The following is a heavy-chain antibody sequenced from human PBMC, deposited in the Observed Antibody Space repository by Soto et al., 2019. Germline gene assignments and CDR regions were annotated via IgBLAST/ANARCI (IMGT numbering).Heavy chain of an antibody. CDR3: VKWHTSNFDSLPFIGFDF. V-gene: IGHV3-23*01. Sequence: GGSLRLSCVGSGFTFSDSVMAWVRQAPGKGLEWLSVMSGDGRTRYALSVTGRFTISRDNSKNTLYLQMRSLRAEDAAAYYCVKWHTSNFDSLPFIGFDFWGQGTQVTVSS. CDR2: MSGDGRT. D-gene: IGHD3-22*01. CDR1: GFTFSDSV. J-gene: IGHJ4*02.